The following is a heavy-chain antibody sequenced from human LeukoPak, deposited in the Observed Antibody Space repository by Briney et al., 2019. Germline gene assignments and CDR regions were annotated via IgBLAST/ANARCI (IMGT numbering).Heavy chain of an antibody. V-gene: IGHV3-7*04. CDR2: IKQDGSEK. Sequence: GGSLRLSCAASGFAFSSYWMSWVRQAPGKGLEWVANIKQDGSEKYYVDPVKGRFTISRDNAKNSLYLQMNSLRAEDTAVFYCARGMSTGEYWGQGTLVTVSS. D-gene: IGHD3-16*01. J-gene: IGHJ4*02. CDR3: ARGMSTGEY. CDR1: GFAFSSYW.